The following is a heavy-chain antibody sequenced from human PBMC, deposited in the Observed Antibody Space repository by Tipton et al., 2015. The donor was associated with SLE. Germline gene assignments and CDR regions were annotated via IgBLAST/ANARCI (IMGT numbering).Heavy chain of an antibody. J-gene: IGHJ4*02. V-gene: IGHV3-23*01. Sequence: GSLRLSCVGSGFTFSKYAMSWVRQAPGKGLEWVSGFGINGGGTTYYTDSVNGRFTISRDDAKNTLYLQMNSLTVADTAVYYCAKDYADYVGNPFDYWGQGSLVIVSS. D-gene: IGHD4-17*01. CDR3: AKDYADYVGNPFDY. CDR2: FGINGGGTT. CDR1: GFTFSKYA.